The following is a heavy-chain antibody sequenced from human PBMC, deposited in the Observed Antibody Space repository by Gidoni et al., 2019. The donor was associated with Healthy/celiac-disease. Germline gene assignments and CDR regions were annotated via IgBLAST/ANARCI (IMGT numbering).Heavy chain of an antibody. V-gene: IGHV1-2*02. CDR3: ARGRITIFGVVIQSYYYYGMDG. CDR2: INPNSGVT. J-gene: IGHJ6*02. D-gene: IGHD3-3*01. CDR1: GYTFTGYY. Sequence: QVQLVQSGAEVKKPGASVKVSCQASGYTFTGYYMHWVRQAPGQGLEWMGWINPNSGVTNDAQKFQGRVTMTRDKSISTAYMELSRLRSDDTAVYYCARGRITIFGVVIQSYYYYGMDGWGQGTTVTVSS.